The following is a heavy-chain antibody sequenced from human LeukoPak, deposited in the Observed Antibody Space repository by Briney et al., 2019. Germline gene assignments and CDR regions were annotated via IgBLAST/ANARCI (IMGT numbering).Heavy chain of an antibody. V-gene: IGHV4-39*01. D-gene: IGHD3/OR15-3a*01. Sequence: SETLSLTCTVSGDSIGSSNSYWGWIRQPPGKGLEWIGSIYYSGNTYYNASLKSRVTISVDTSKNQFSLKLSSVTAADTAVYYCARHVGLVQLYYYYYMDVWGKGTTVTISS. CDR1: GDSIGSSNSY. CDR3: ARHVGLVQLYYYYYMDV. CDR2: IYYSGNT. J-gene: IGHJ6*03.